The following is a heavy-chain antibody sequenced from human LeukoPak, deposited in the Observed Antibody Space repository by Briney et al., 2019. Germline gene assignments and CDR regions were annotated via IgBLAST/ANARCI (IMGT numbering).Heavy chain of an antibody. CDR3: AKVSRYCSGGSCYYHPFDY. CDR2: VRASGVGT. J-gene: IGHJ4*02. D-gene: IGHD2-15*01. Sequence: GGSLRLSCAASGFTFSDHVMSWVRQAPGKGLEWVSSVRASGVGTHYADSVKGRFTISRDKSKNTLYLQMNSLRAEDTAVYYCAKVSRYCSGGSCYYHPFDYWGQGTLVTVSS. CDR1: GFTFSDHV. V-gene: IGHV3-23*01.